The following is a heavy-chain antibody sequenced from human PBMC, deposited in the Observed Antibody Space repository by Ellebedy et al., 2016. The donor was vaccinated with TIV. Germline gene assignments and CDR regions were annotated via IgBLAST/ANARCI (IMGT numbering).Heavy chain of an antibody. CDR2: AYYSGSS. CDR3: ARRPVYDDYQVPFDF. D-gene: IGHD4-17*01. Sequence: PSETLSLTCTVSGVSISSSDYYWGWIRQPPGKGLEWLGSAYYSGSSYYNPSLRSRVTISLDPSKNQFSLKVNSVTAADTAIYYCARRPVYDDYQVPFDFWGQGTLVTVSS. J-gene: IGHJ4*02. CDR1: GVSISSSDYY. V-gene: IGHV4-39*01.